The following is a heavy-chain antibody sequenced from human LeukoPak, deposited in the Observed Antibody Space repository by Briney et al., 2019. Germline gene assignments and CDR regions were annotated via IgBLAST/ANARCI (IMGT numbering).Heavy chain of an antibody. D-gene: IGHD5-24*01. Sequence: GGSLRLSCAASGFTFSTYAMSWVRQAPGKGLEWVSTISRSGDTTYYADSVRGRFTISRDSSKNTLYLQMNGLRVEDTAVYYCAKARHGYTFAFDIWGQGTLVTVSS. J-gene: IGHJ3*02. CDR1: GFTFSTYA. V-gene: IGHV3-23*01. CDR3: AKARHGYTFAFDI. CDR2: ISRSGDTT.